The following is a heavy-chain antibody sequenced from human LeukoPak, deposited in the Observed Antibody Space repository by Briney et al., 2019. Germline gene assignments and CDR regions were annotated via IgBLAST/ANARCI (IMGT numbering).Heavy chain of an antibody. J-gene: IGHJ3*02. V-gene: IGHV1-69*06. CDR2: IIPIFGTA. D-gene: IGHD3-10*01. Sequence: GASVKVSCKASGGTFSSYAISWVRQAPGQGLEWMGGIIPIFGTANYAQKFQGRVTITADKSTSTAYMELSSLRSEDTAAYYCAREGGHYYGSGSPIRGNAFDIWGQGTMVTVSS. CDR1: GGTFSSYA. CDR3: AREGGHYYGSGSPIRGNAFDI.